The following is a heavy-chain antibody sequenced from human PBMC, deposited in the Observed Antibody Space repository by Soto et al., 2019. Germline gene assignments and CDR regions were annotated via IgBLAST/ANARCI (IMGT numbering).Heavy chain of an antibody. D-gene: IGHD3-3*01. CDR3: ARDLHYDFWSGYAARDYYGMDV. CDR1: GFTFSSYS. Sequence: EVQLVESGGGLVKPGGTLRLSCAASGFTFSSYSMNWVRQAPGKGLEWVSSISSSSSYIYYADSVKGRFTISRDNAKNSLYLQMNSLRAEDTAVYYCARDLHYDFWSGYAARDYYGMDVWGQGTTVTVSS. V-gene: IGHV3-21*01. CDR2: ISSSSSYI. J-gene: IGHJ6*02.